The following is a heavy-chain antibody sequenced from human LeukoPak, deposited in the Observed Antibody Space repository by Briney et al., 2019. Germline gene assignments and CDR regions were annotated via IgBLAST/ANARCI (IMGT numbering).Heavy chain of an antibody. D-gene: IGHD6-19*01. Sequence: GGSLRLSCAASGFTFSSYWMSWVRQAPGKGLEWVANIKQDGSEKYYVDSVKGRLHTSRDNAKNSLYLQINSLRAEDTAVYYCARYSSGWSDYFDYWGQGTLVTVSS. V-gene: IGHV3-7*01. CDR2: IKQDGSEK. CDR1: GFTFSSYW. J-gene: IGHJ4*02. CDR3: ARYSSGWSDYFDY.